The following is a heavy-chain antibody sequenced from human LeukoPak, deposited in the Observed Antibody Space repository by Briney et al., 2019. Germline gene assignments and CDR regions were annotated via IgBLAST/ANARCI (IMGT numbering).Heavy chain of an antibody. V-gene: IGHV3-23*01. D-gene: IGHD3-22*01. CDR1: GFTFSTYT. CDR2: ISGSGGST. CDR3: ARDADTSAFYWYFDL. J-gene: IGHJ2*01. Sequence: GGSLRLSCAASGFTFSTYTMSWVRQAPGKGLEWVSVISGSGGSTYYADSVKGRFTISRDNSKNTLYLQMNSLRAEDTAKYYCARDADTSAFYWYFDLWGRGTLVTVSS.